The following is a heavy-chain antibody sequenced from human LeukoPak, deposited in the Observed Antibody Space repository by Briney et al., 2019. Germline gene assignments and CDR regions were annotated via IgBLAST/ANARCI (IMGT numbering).Heavy chain of an antibody. CDR1: GFTFSSYS. CDR3: AKEYYYDSSGYYAMGFDY. V-gene: IGHV3-21*04. J-gene: IGHJ4*02. D-gene: IGHD3-22*01. CDR2: ISSSSSYI. Sequence: GGSLRLSCAASGFTFSSYSMNWVRQAPGKGLEWVSSISSSSSYIYYADSVKGRFTISRDNAKNSLYLQMNSLRAEDTAVYYCAKEYYYDSSGYYAMGFDYWGQGTLVTVSS.